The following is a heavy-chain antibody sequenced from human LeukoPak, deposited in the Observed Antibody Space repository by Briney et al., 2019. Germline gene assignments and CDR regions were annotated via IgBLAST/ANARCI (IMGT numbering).Heavy chain of an antibody. J-gene: IGHJ6*03. D-gene: IGHD2-15*01. CDR3: ARGSCSGGSCYFAYYYYYMDV. V-gene: IGHV3-7*01. CDR1: GFTFSSYS. Sequence: PGGSLRLSCAASGFTFSSYSMNWVRQAPGKGLEWVANIKQDGSEKYYVDSVKGRFTISRDNAKNSLYLQMNSLRAEDTAVYYCARGSCSGGSCYFAYYYYYMDVWGKGTTVTISS. CDR2: IKQDGSEK.